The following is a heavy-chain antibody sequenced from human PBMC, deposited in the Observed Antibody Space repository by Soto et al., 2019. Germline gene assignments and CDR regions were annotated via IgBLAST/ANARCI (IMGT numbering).Heavy chain of an antibody. CDR1: GYTFSGYA. Sequence: QVQLVQSGAEVKKPGASVKVSCKASGYTFSGYAMGWVRQAPGQGLEWMGWISAYNGNTDYAQKFQGRVIMTTDTSTSTAYMELRSLTSDDTAVYYCARPFGDYGDYAWSLRYWGQGTLVTVSS. CDR3: ARPFGDYGDYAWSLRY. V-gene: IGHV1-18*01. CDR2: ISAYNGNT. D-gene: IGHD4-17*01. J-gene: IGHJ4*02.